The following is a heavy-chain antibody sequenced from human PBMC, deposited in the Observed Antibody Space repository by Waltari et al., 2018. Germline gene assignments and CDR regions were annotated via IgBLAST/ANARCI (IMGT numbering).Heavy chain of an antibody. CDR1: GGSISSSSYY. J-gene: IGHJ4*02. V-gene: IGHV4-39*01. D-gene: IGHD6-19*01. CDR3: ASSYSSGWYSTFDY. CDR2: IYYSGCT. Sequence: QLQLQESGPGLVKPSETLSLTCTVSGGSISSSSYYWGWIRQPPGKGLEWIGSIYYSGCTYYNPSLKSRVTISVDTSKNQFSLKLSSVTAADTAVYYCASSYSSGWYSTFDYWGQGTLVTVSS.